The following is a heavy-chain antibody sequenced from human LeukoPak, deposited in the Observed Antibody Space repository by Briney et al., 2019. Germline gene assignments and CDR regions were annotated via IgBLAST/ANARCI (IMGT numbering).Heavy chain of an antibody. D-gene: IGHD4/OR15-4a*01. CDR2: TSDRGDYT. J-gene: IGHJ4*02. CDR1: GFTFSSYS. CDR3: AKKAQYDGHYPLDY. Sequence: GGSLRLSCATSGFTFSSYSMSWVRQAPGKGLEWVSGTSDRGDYTYYADSVKGRFTISRDTSKNTLYLQMNSLRAEDTALYFCAKKAQYDGHYPLDYWGQGTLVTVSA. V-gene: IGHV3-23*01.